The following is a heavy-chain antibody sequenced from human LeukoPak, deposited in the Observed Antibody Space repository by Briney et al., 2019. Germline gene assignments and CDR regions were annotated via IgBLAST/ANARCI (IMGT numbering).Heavy chain of an antibody. J-gene: IGHJ3*02. D-gene: IGHD3-22*01. Sequence: PSETLSLTCTVSGGSISSSSYYWGWIRQPPGKGLEWIGSIYYSGSTYYNPSLKSRVTISVDTSKNQFSLKLSSATAADTAVYYCARRHYYDSSGRPYDTNAFDIWGQGTMVTVSS. CDR2: IYYSGST. CDR3: ARRHYYDSSGRPYDTNAFDI. CDR1: GGSISSSSYY. V-gene: IGHV4-39*01.